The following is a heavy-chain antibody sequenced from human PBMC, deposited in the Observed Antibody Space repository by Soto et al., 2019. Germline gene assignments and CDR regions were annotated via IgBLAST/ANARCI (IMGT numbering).Heavy chain of an antibody. CDR3: ARHLGPTTVDPSYGMDV. V-gene: IGHV5-51*01. CDR2: IYPGDSDT. J-gene: IGHJ6*02. CDR1: GYSLTSYW. Sequence: PGESLKISSKGSGYSLTSYWIGWVRQMPGKGLEWMGIIYPGDSDTRYSPSFQGQVTISADKSISTAYLQWSSLKASDTAMYYCARHLGPTTVDPSYGMDVWGQGTTVTVSS. D-gene: IGHD4-17*01.